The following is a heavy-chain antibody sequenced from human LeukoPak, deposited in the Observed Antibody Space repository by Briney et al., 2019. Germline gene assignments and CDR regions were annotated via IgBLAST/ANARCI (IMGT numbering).Heavy chain of an antibody. CDR3: TRGAGWLIEY. CDR1: EDSLCDYY. D-gene: IGHD3-16*01. V-gene: IGHV4-59*01. J-gene: IGHJ4*02. Sequence: PPETPSHTRTVSEDSLCDYYRGWIPQPPREGLEWVGYFHNSGTSTYNPSLENRLTISADTSKNHFSLKLNSLTTAHTAIYYCTRGAGWLIEYCGQGVLVTVS. CDR2: FHNSGTS.